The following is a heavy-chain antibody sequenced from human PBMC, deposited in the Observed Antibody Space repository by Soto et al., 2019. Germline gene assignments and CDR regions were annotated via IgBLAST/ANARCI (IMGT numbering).Heavy chain of an antibody. CDR1: GYTSTSYG. CDR3: AREAIAAAGTQAFDI. D-gene: IGHD6-13*01. V-gene: IGHV1-18*01. CDR2: ISAYNGNT. J-gene: IGHJ3*02. Sequence: ASVKVSCKASGYTSTSYGISWVRQAPGQGLEWMGWISAYNGNTNYAQKLQGRVTMTTDTSTSTAYMELRSLRSDDTAVYYCAREAIAAAGTQAFDIWGQGTMVTVSS.